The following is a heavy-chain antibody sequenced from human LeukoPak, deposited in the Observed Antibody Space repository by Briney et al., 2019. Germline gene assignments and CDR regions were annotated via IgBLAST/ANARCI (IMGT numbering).Heavy chain of an antibody. CDR1: GFTFRSYA. CDR3: ARVTYYDILTGYYNGDFDLDV. Sequence: GGSLRLSCAASGFTFRSYAMSWVRQAPGKGLEWVSGISGSAGSTYYADSAKGRFTISRDNSKNALYLQMNSLRAEDTAVYYCARVTYYDILTGYYNGDFDLDVSGQGTTVTVSS. CDR2: ISGSAGST. V-gene: IGHV3-23*01. J-gene: IGHJ6*02. D-gene: IGHD3-9*01.